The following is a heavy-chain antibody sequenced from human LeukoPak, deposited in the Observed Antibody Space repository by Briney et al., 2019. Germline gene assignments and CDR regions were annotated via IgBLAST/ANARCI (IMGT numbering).Heavy chain of an antibody. D-gene: IGHD6-19*01. Sequence: SETLSLTCSVSGGSISGYYWSWIRQPPGKGLEWIGYIHYSGSTHYNPSLKSRVTISVDTSKNQFSLKLSSVTAADTAVYFCARTQEAGYSSGRYDSYYYYMDVWGKGTTVTISS. CDR2: IHYSGST. J-gene: IGHJ6*03. V-gene: IGHV4-59*01. CDR1: GGSISGYY. CDR3: ARTQEAGYSSGRYDSYYYYMDV.